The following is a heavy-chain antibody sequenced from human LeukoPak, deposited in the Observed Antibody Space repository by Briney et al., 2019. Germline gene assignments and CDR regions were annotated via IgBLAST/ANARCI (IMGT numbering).Heavy chain of an antibody. CDR1: GFTFSSYA. Sequence: PGRSLRLSCAASGFTFSSYAMHWVRQAPGKGLEWVAVISYDGSNKYYADSVKGRFTISRDNSKNTLYLQMNSLRAEDTAVYYCARDFELSHWGQGTLVTVSS. V-gene: IGHV3-30-3*01. J-gene: IGHJ4*02. D-gene: IGHD3-16*02. CDR3: ARDFELSH. CDR2: ISYDGSNK.